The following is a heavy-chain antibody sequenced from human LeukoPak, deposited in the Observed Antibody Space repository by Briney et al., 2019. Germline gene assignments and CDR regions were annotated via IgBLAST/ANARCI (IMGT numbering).Heavy chain of an antibody. D-gene: IGHD3-22*01. J-gene: IGHJ6*02. CDR2: IYYKGNT. CDR1: GGSISSRSYY. Sequence: SETLSLTCTVSGGSISSRSYYWGWIRQPPGKGLEWIGSIYYKGNTYLNPSLKSRVTISVDRSKNQFSLKLSSVTAADTAVYYCARSLYYYDSSGYYFYYYYGMDVWGQGTTVTVSS. V-gene: IGHV4-39*07. CDR3: ARSLYYYDSSGYYFYYYYGMDV.